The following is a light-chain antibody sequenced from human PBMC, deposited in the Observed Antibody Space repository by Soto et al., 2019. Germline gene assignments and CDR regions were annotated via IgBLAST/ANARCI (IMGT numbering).Light chain of an antibody. CDR3: QQRSNWPPVT. J-gene: IGKJ4*01. CDR1: QSVSSY. CDR2: DAS. V-gene: IGKV3-11*01. Sequence: EIVLTQSPASLSLSPGERDTLSWRASQSVSSYLAWYQQKPGQAPRLLIYDASNRATGIPARFSGSGSGTDFTLTISSREPEDFAIYYCQQRSNWPPVTFGGGTKVEIK.